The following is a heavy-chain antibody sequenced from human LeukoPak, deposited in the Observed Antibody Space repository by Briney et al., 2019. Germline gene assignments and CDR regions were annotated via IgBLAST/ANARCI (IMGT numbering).Heavy chain of an antibody. V-gene: IGHV4-4*02. CDR2: VHYSGSS. CDR3: ARDLEQQLAHVRPLWFDP. Sequence: SGTLSLTCAVSGGSISSSNWWSWVRQPPGKGLEWIGSVHYSGSSYYNPSLKSRLTISVDTSKSQFSLKLSSVTAADTAVYYCARDLEQQLAHVRPLWFDPWGQGTLVTVSS. D-gene: IGHD6-13*01. CDR1: GGSISSSNW. J-gene: IGHJ5*02.